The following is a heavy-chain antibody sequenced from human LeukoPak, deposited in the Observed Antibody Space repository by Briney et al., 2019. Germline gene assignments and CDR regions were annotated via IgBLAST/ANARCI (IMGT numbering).Heavy chain of an antibody. CDR3: ARSWSSWYSGFDY. CDR2: IYYSGST. D-gene: IGHD6-13*01. J-gene: IGHJ4*02. CDR1: GGSISSSSYY. V-gene: IGHV4-39*01. Sequence: SETLSHTCTVSGGSISSSSYYWGWIRQPPGKGLEWIGSIYYSGSTYYNPSLKSRVTISVDTSKNQFSLKLSSVTAADTAVYYCARSWSSWYSGFDYWGQGTLVTVSS.